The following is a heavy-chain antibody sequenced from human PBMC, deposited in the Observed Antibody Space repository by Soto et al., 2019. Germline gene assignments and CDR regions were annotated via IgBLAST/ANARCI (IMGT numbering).Heavy chain of an antibody. CDR2: IYYSGST. CDR3: AREAIAAAGNHWFDP. CDR1: GGSISSGGYY. Sequence: SETLSLACSVSGGSISSGGYYWSWIRQHAGKGLEWIGYIYYSGSTYYNPSLKSRVTISVDTSKNQFSLKLSSVTAADTAVYYCAREAIAAAGNHWFDPWGQGTLVTVSS. V-gene: IGHV4-31*03. D-gene: IGHD6-13*01. J-gene: IGHJ5*02.